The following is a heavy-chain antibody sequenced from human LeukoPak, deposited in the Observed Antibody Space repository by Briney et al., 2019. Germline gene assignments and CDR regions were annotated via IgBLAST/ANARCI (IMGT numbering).Heavy chain of an antibody. J-gene: IGHJ6*02. CDR3: ARGTSRYYYYGMDV. Sequence: SETLSLTCTVSGGSISSYYWSWMRQPPGKGLEWIGYIYYSGSTNSNPSLKSRLTMSVDTSKTEFSLKLSSVTAADTAVYYCARGTSRYYYYGMDVWGQGTTVTVFS. CDR1: GGSISSYY. V-gene: IGHV4-59*01. D-gene: IGHD1-14*01. CDR2: IYYSGST.